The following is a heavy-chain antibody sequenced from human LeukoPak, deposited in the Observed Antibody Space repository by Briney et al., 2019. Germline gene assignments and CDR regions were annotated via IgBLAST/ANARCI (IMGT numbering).Heavy chain of an antibody. Sequence: GASVKVSCKASGYTFTAHYLHWVRQAPGQGLEWMGWIGAYNGNTNYAQKLQGRVTMTTDTSTSTAYMELRSLRSDDTAVYYCARDGQSIAARPGTNFDYWGQGTLVTVSS. CDR2: IGAYNGNT. D-gene: IGHD6-6*01. CDR3: ARDGQSIAARPGTNFDY. V-gene: IGHV1-18*04. CDR1: GYTFTAHY. J-gene: IGHJ4*02.